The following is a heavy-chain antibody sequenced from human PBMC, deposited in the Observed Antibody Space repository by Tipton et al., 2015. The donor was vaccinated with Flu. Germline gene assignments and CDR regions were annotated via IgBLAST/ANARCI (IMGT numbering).Heavy chain of an antibody. V-gene: IGHV1-46*01. Sequence: QLVQSGAEVKKPGASVKVSCKASGYTFTSYYMHWVRQAPGQGLEWMGIINPSGGSTSYAQKFQGRVTMTRDTSTSTVYMVLRSLRSEDTAVYYCARDAGQGYYDSSGYYPEYCQHWGQGTLLTVSS. D-gene: IGHD3-22*01. J-gene: IGHJ1*01. CDR3: ARDAGQGYYDSSGYYPEYCQH. CDR2: INPSGGST. CDR1: GYTFTSYY.